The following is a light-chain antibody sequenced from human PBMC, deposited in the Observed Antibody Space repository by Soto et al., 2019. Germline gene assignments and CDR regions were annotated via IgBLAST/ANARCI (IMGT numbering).Light chain of an antibody. Sequence: QSVLTQPPSASGTPGQRISISCSGDNSNVGRNFVFWYQHLPGTAPQLLIEGNDQRPSGVPDRFSGSKSANSASLAISGLKSEDEADYYCAAWDDGLNGWLFGGGTKVTVL. CDR3: AAWDDGLNGWL. CDR1: NSNVGRNF. V-gene: IGLV1-44*01. J-gene: IGLJ3*02. CDR2: GND.